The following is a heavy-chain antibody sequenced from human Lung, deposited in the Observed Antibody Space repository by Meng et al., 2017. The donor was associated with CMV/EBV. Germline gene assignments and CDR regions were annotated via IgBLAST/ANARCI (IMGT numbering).Heavy chain of an antibody. CDR1: GFTFSNYG. CDR3: ARDADSSSFSPESARGYYYFGMDV. D-gene: IGHD6-13*01. J-gene: IGHJ6*02. Sequence: LSLXCAASGFTFSNYGMHWVRQAPGKGLEWVAFISYDGSNKYYADSVKGRFTISRDNSKNTLYLQMNSLRAEDTAVYYCARDADSSSFSPESARGYYYFGMDVWGQGTTVTVSS. CDR2: ISYDGSNK. V-gene: IGHV3-30*19.